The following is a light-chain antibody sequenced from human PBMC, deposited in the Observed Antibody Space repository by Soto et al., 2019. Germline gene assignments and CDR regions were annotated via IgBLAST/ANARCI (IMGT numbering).Light chain of an antibody. CDR2: GAS. CDR1: QSVSSN. Sequence: ILITQSPNPPSLSPGERATLSCRASQSVSSNLAWYQQKPGQAPRLLIYGASSRATGIPVRFSGSGSGTEFTLTISSLQSEDFAVYYCQQYNNWPLTFGQGTRLEIK. J-gene: IGKJ5*01. CDR3: QQYNNWPLT. V-gene: IGKV3-15*01.